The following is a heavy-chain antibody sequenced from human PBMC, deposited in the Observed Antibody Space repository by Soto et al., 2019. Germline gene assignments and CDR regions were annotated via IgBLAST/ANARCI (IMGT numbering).Heavy chain of an antibody. Sequence: PSETLSLTCTVSGYSIRSGYYWGWIRQPPGKGLEWIGSIYHSGRTYYSPSLKSRVTISVDTSKNQFPLKLTSVTAADTAVYYCARSFYDYDWGSLSPLNYWGQGTLVTVSS. CDR3: ARSFYDYDWGSLSPLNY. J-gene: IGHJ4*02. CDR2: IYHSGRT. D-gene: IGHD3-16*01. V-gene: IGHV4-38-2*02. CDR1: GYSIRSGYY.